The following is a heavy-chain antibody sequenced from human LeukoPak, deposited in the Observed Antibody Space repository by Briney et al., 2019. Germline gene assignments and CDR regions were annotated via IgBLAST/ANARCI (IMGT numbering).Heavy chain of an antibody. CDR1: GFTFDDYA. V-gene: IGHV3-20*04. J-gene: IGHJ6*03. CDR2: INWNGRIT. Sequence: RNMILSWAATGFTFDDYAMNWGRKVTGRGLEWVSGINWNGRITEYADSVKDRFTISRQNTKNSLYLYMNNLGGEDTALYFCARGSVQLWLRDTYYYMDVWGKGTTVTVSS. CDR3: ARGSVQLWLRDTYYYMDV. D-gene: IGHD5-18*01.